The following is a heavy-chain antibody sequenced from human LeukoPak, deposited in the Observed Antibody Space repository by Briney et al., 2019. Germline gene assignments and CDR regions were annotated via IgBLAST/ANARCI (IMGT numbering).Heavy chain of an antibody. CDR2: ISNCSTYI. CDR3: ARGFFDY. V-gene: IGHV3-21*01. J-gene: IGHJ4*02. CDR1: GFTFSSYN. Sequence: GGSVRLSCAASGFTFSSYNMNWVRQAPGKGLEWVSSISNCSTYIYYADSVKGRFTISRDNAKNSLYLQMNSLRAEDTAIYYCARGFFDYWGQGTLVTVPS.